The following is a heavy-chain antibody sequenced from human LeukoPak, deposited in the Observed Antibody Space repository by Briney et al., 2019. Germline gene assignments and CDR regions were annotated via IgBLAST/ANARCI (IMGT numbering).Heavy chain of an antibody. D-gene: IGHD3-22*01. J-gene: IGHJ4*02. CDR3: ARTRKDYYDNSGLFDS. V-gene: IGHV3-11*01. Sequence: GGSLRLSCAASGFTFSGYYMSWIRQAPGKGLEWVSCISSSGSTMYYGDSVKGRFTISRDNAKNSLFLQMNSLRAEDTAVYFCARTRKDYYDNSGLFDSWGQGTLVTVSS. CDR1: GFTFSGYY. CDR2: ISSSGSTM.